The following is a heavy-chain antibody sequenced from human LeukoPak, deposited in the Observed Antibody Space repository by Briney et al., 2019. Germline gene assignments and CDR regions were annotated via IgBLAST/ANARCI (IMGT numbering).Heavy chain of an antibody. D-gene: IGHD3-22*01. J-gene: IGHJ3*02. Sequence: GASVKVSCKASGYTFTGYYMHWVRQAPGQGLEWMGWINPNSGGTNYAQKFQGRVTMTRDTSISTAYMELSRLRSDDTAVYYCAREIGYYYDSSGYASGAFDIWGQGTMVTVSS. V-gene: IGHV1-2*02. CDR3: AREIGYYYDSSGYASGAFDI. CDR2: INPNSGGT. CDR1: GYTFTGYY.